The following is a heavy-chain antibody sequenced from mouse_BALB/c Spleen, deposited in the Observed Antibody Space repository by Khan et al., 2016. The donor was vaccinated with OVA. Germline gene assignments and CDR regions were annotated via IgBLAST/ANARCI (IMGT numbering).Heavy chain of an antibody. CDR1: GFTFSNYG. V-gene: IGHV5-6*01. J-gene: IGHJ3*01. Sequence: EVQLVESGGDLVKPGGSLKLSCAASGFTFSNYGMSWVRQIPDKRLEWVATINSDGTYTYYPDSVKGRFTISRNNAKNTLYLEMSSLKSEDTAVYYCAVRLTGSFAYWGQGTLVTVSA. CDR2: INSDGTYT. CDR3: AVRLTGSFAY. D-gene: IGHD4-1*01.